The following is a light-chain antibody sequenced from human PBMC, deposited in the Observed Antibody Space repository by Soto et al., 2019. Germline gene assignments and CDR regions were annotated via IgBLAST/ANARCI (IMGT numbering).Light chain of an antibody. J-gene: IGLJ1*01. CDR3: AAWDNSLSGYV. CDR2: RSN. Sequence: QSVVTQPPSASGTPGQRVTISCSGRNSNIGSNFVYWYQQLPGTAPKLLIYRSNQRPSGVPDRFSGSKSGTSASLAISGLRSEDEADYYCAAWDNSLSGYVFGTGTKVTVL. V-gene: IGLV1-47*01. CDR1: NSNIGSNF.